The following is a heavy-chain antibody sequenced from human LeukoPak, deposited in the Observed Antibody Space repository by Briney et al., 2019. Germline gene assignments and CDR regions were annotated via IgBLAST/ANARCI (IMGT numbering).Heavy chain of an antibody. CDR3: ARGCSGGVCFRDF. CDR2: IPSSGDSI. V-gene: IGHV3-21*06. CDR1: GFSFSSYS. Sequence: GGSLRVSCTASGFSFSSYSMNWVRQAPGKGLEWVSTIPSSGDSIYYADSVKGRFTVSRDNAENSLYLHMNSLGAEDMAVYYCARGCSGGVCFRDFWGQGALLTVSS. J-gene: IGHJ4*02. D-gene: IGHD2-8*02.